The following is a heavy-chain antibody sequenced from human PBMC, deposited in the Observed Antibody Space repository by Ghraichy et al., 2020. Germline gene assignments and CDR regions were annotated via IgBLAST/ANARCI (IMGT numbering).Heavy chain of an antibody. D-gene: IGHD3-22*01. J-gene: IGHJ4*02. CDR2: IYYSGST. CDR3: AREKGDDSSGYYPDY. V-gene: IGHV4-31*03. CDR1: GGSISSGGYY. Sequence: SETLSLTCTVSGGSISSGGYYWSWIRQHPGKGLEWIGYIYYSGSTYYNPSLKSRVTISVDTSKNQFSLKLSSVTAADTAVYYCAREKGDDSSGYYPDYWGQGTLVTVSS.